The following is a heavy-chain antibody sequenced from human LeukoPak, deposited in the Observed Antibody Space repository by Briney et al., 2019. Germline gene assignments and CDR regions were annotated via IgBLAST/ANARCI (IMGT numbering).Heavy chain of an antibody. D-gene: IGHD3/OR15-3a*01. J-gene: IGHJ3*02. Sequence: PGGSLRLSCVASGFSFSDYWMSWVRQAPGKGLEWVANIKQDGSEKYYVGSVKGRFTISRDNAKNSLYLQMNSLRAEDTAVYYCASGTLTAGDAFDIWAQGTMVPVSS. CDR1: GFSFSDYW. CDR3: ASGTLTAGDAFDI. CDR2: IKQDGSEK. V-gene: IGHV3-7*01.